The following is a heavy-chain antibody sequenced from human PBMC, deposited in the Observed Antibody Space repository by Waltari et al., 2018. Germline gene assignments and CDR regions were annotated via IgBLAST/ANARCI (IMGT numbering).Heavy chain of an antibody. CDR2: IYNIGTT. CDR1: GGSISSGNSY. Sequence: QVQLQESGPGLVKPSQTLSLTCTVSGGSISSGNSYWSWIRQPAGKGREWIETIYNIGTTHYNPSLKSRVTISVDTSKNQFSLKLSSVTAADTAVYYCARGPLNSSGWYVHWGQGTLVTVSS. J-gene: IGHJ5*02. V-gene: IGHV4-61*02. CDR3: ARGPLNSSGWYVH. D-gene: IGHD6-19*01.